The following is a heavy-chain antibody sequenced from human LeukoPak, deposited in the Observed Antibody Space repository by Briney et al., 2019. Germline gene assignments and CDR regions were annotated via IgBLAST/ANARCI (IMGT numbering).Heavy chain of an antibody. Sequence: GGSLRLSCAASGFTFSSYSMNWVRPAPGKGLEWVSSISSSSSYIYYADSVKGRFTISRDNAKNSLYLQMNSLRAEDTAVYYCARDLYSSGWFDYWGQGTLVTVSS. V-gene: IGHV3-21*01. CDR3: ARDLYSSGWFDY. CDR2: ISSSSSYI. CDR1: GFTFSSYS. D-gene: IGHD6-19*01. J-gene: IGHJ4*02.